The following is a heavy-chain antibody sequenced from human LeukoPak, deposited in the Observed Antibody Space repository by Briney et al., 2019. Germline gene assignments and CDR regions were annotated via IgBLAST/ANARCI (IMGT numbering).Heavy chain of an antibody. J-gene: IGHJ4*02. D-gene: IGHD3-22*01. CDR2: IYHTGST. CDR3: ARGSPLLLDS. Sequence: SETLSLTCAVSSGSLSSGRYSCNWIRQSPEKGLEWIGYIYHTGSTYYNPSLKSRVTVSMDRSKDQFSLTLSSVTAADTAVYYCARGSPLLLDSWSLGTLVTVSS. CDR1: SGSLSSGRYS. V-gene: IGHV4-30-2*06.